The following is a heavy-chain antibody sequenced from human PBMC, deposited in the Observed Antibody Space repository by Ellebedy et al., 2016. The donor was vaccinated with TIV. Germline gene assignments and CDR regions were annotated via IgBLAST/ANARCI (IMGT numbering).Heavy chain of an antibody. CDR1: RFTFSSYS. Sequence: PGGSLRLSCAASRFTFSSYSMNWVRQAPGKGPEWVSYISSTGYYIYYADSVKGRFTISRDDAMSSLFLQMNSLSAEDTAVYYCPRSGELDSWGQGTLVTVSS. CDR3: PRSGELDS. J-gene: IGHJ4*02. D-gene: IGHD1-26*01. V-gene: IGHV3-21*01. CDR2: ISSTGYYI.